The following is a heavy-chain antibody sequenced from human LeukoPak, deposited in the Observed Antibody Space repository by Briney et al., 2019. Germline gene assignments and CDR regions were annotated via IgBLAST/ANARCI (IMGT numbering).Heavy chain of an antibody. D-gene: IGHD2-2*01. CDR2: ISGSGGST. Sequence: GGSLRLSCAASGFTFSSYAMSWVRQAPGKGLEWVSAISGSGGSTYYADSVKGRFTISRDNSKITLYLQMNSLRAEDTAVYYCAKGWGYCSSTSCPGWFDPWGQGTLVTVSS. J-gene: IGHJ5*02. CDR1: GFTFSSYA. V-gene: IGHV3-23*01. CDR3: AKGWGYCSSTSCPGWFDP.